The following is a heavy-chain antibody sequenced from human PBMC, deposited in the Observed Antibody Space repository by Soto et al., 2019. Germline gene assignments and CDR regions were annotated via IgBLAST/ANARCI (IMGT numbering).Heavy chain of an antibody. J-gene: IGHJ5*02. Sequence: PGESLKISCKGSGYSLTSYWISWVRQMPGKGLEWMGRIDPSDSYTNYSPSFQGHVTISADKSISTAYLQWSSLKASDTAMYYCARYALTPLGREDWFDPWGQGTLVTVSS. CDR2: IDPSDSYT. D-gene: IGHD2-8*01. CDR3: ARYALTPLGREDWFDP. V-gene: IGHV5-10-1*01. CDR1: GYSLTSYW.